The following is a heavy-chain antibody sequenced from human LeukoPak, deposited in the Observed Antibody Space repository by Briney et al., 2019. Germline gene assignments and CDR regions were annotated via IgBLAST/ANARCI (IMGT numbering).Heavy chain of an antibody. CDR2: IYYSGST. CDR1: GGSISSSNYY. CDR3: ARERGSSRPY. D-gene: IGHD6-13*01. V-gene: IGHV4-39*07. Sequence: SETLSLTCTVSGGSISSSNYYWGWIRQPPGKGLEWIGSIYYSGSTYYNPSLKSRVTISVDTSKNQFSLKLSSVTAADTAVYYCARERGSSRPYWGQGTLVTVSS. J-gene: IGHJ4*02.